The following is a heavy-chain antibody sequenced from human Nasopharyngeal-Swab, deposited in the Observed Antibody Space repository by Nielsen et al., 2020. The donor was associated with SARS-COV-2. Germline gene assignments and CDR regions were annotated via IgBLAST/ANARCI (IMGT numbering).Heavy chain of an antibody. D-gene: IGHD2-2*01. CDR1: GGSISSGDSS. CDR3: ARGARYCSSSSCYARCYYYYYMDV. CDR2: IYHSGSS. J-gene: IGHJ6*03. Sequence: SQTLSLTCAVSGGSISSGDSSWSWIRQPPGKGLEWMGYIYHSGSSSYNPSLKSRVTISVDRSKNQFSLKLISVTAADTAVYYCARGARYCSSSSCYARCYYYYYMDVWGKGTTVTVSS. V-gene: IGHV4-30-2*01.